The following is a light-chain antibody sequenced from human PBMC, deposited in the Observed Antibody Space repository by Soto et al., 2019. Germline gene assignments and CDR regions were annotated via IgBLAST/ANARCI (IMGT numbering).Light chain of an antibody. Sequence: QTVLTQPRSVSGSPGQSVTISCTGTSSDVGGYEYVSWYQQYPGKAPKLMIYAVTRRPSGVPDRFSGSKSGNTASLTISGLQAEDEADYYCCSYAGSYTWVFGGGTKVTVL. V-gene: IGLV2-11*01. CDR1: SSDVGGYEY. CDR3: CSYAGSYTWV. CDR2: AVT. J-gene: IGLJ3*02.